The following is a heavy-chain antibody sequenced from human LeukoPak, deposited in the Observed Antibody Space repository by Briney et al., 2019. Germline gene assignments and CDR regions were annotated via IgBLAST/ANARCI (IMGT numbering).Heavy chain of an antibody. D-gene: IGHD2-8*01. CDR1: GYTFTSYD. Sequence: ASVKVSCKASGYTFTSYDINWVRQATGQGLEWMGWMNPNSSNTGYAQKFQGRVTMTRNTSISTAYMELSSLRSEDTAVYYCARGGDIVLMVYADYYGMDVWGQGTTVTVSS. CDR2: MNPNSSNT. J-gene: IGHJ6*02. V-gene: IGHV1-8*01. CDR3: ARGGDIVLMVYADYYGMDV.